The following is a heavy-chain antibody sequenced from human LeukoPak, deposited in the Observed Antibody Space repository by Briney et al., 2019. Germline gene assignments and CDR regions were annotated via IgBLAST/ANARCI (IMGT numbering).Heavy chain of an antibody. CDR2: INPSGGST. D-gene: IGHD5-12*01. V-gene: IGHV1-46*01. Sequence: ASVKVSCKASGYTFTSYYMHWVRQAPGQGLEWMGIINPSGGSTSYAQKFQGRVTMTRDTSTSTVYMELSSLRSEDTAVYYCARESSQDSGYVYFDYWGQGTLVTVSS. CDR3: ARESSQDSGYVYFDY. CDR1: GYTFTSYY. J-gene: IGHJ4*02.